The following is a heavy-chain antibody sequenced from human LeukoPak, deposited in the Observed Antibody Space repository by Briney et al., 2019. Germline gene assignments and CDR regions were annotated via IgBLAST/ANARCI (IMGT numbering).Heavy chain of an antibody. Sequence: ASVKVSCKVSGYTLTELSMHWVRQAPGKGPEWMGGFDPEDGETIYAQKFQGRVTMTEGTSTDTAYMELSSLRSEDTAVYYCATDRSGIAVAGSPKTKPEQFDYWGQGTLVTVSS. J-gene: IGHJ4*02. V-gene: IGHV1-24*01. CDR3: ATDRSGIAVAGSPKTKPEQFDY. CDR2: FDPEDGET. D-gene: IGHD6-19*01. CDR1: GYTLTELS.